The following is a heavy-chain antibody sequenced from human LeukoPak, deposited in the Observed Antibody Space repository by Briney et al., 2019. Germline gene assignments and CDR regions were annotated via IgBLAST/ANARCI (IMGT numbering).Heavy chain of an antibody. CDR2: IYYSGST. CDR3: ARGGYHPQGWFDP. V-gene: IGHV4-31*03. J-gene: IGHJ5*02. Sequence: SQTLSLTCTVSGGSISSGGYYWSWIRQHPGKGLEWIGYIYYSGSTYYNPSLKSRVTISVDTSKNQFSLKLSSVTAADTAVYYCARGGYHPQGWFDPWGQGTLVTVSS. CDR1: GGSISSGGYY. D-gene: IGHD5-18*01.